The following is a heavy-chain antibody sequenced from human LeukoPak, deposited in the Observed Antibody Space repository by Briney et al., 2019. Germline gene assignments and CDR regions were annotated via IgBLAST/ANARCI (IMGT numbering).Heavy chain of an antibody. D-gene: IGHD3-22*01. Sequence: PGGSLRLSCAASGFIFSSYGMHWVRQAPGKGLEWVAFIRYDGSNKYYADSVKGRFTIPRDNSKNTLYLQMSSLRAEDTAVYYCAKDRDSSSWYSPSDFWGQGTLVTVSS. CDR3: AKDRDSSSWYSPSDF. CDR1: GFIFSSYG. J-gene: IGHJ4*02. CDR2: IRYDGSNK. V-gene: IGHV3-30*02.